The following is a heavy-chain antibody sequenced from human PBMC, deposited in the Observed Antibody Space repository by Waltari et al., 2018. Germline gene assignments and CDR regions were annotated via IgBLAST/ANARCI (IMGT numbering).Heavy chain of an antibody. J-gene: IGHJ4*02. D-gene: IGHD2-2*01. Sequence: QVQLVQSGAEVKKPGASVKVSCTAFGHTFSGYYMYWVRQAPGQGLEWMGRINPKTSDIDYSQKFQGRFTMTADTSINTVYMELRRLRSDDTAVYFCASPSFSSPTSAGYWGQGTLVTVSS. CDR3: ASPSFSSPTSAGY. V-gene: IGHV1-2*06. CDR2: INPKTSDI. CDR1: GHTFSGYY.